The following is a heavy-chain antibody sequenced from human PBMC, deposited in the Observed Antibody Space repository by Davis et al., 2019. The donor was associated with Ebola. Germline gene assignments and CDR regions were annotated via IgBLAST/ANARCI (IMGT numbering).Heavy chain of an antibody. D-gene: IGHD2-2*01. CDR3: ARQGYCNSTSCNNWFDP. Sequence: GGSLRLSCKGSGYSFSSYWIAWVRQMPGKGLEWMGIIYPGDSDTIYRPSFQGQVTISADKSISTAYLQWSSLKASDTAMYYCARQGYCNSTSCNNWFDPWGQGTLVTVSS. V-gene: IGHV5-51*01. J-gene: IGHJ5*02. CDR2: IYPGDSDT. CDR1: GYSFSSYW.